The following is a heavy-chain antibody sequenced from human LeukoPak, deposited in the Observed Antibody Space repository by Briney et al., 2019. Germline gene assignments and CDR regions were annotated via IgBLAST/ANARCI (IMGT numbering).Heavy chain of an antibody. CDR3: ARDHRRSIAAAARVVGY. Sequence: ASVKVSCKASGYTFTGYYMHWVRQAPGQGLEWMGWINPNTGGTNYAQKFQGRVTMTRDTSISTAYMELSRLRSDDTAVYYCARDHRRSIAAAARVVGYWGQGTLVTVSS. D-gene: IGHD6-13*01. V-gene: IGHV1-2*02. CDR1: GYTFTGYY. J-gene: IGHJ4*02. CDR2: INPNTGGT.